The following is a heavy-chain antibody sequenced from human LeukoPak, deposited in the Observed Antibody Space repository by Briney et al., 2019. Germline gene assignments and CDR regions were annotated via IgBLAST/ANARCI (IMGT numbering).Heavy chain of an antibody. Sequence: ASVKVSCKASDYTFTSYGISWVRQAPGQGLEWMGWISAYNGNTNYAQKLQGRVTMTTDTSTSTAYMELRSLRSDDTAVYYCARDAGIVVVVAAPDFDYWGQGTLVTVSS. CDR1: DYTFTSYG. V-gene: IGHV1-18*01. CDR2: ISAYNGNT. D-gene: IGHD2-15*01. CDR3: ARDAGIVVVVAAPDFDY. J-gene: IGHJ4*02.